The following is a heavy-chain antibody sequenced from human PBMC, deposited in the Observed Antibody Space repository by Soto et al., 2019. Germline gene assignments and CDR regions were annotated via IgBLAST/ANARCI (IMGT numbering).Heavy chain of an antibody. CDR2: IDLDIGDT. V-gene: IGHV1-2*02. CDR3: ALEPTGTAGFDY. D-gene: IGHD2-21*02. Sequence: QVQMLQSGAEVKKPGASVKVSCKASGHTFTGPHMHWVRQAPGQGLEWMGLIDLDIGDTKYAQKFQGRVTSTSDTSITTAYMELRGLRSDDTAVYYCALEPTGTAGFDYWGQGTLVTVSS. J-gene: IGHJ4*02. CDR1: GHTFTGPH.